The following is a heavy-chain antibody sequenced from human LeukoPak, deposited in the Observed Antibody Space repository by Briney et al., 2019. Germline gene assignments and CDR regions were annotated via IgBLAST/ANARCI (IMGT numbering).Heavy chain of an antibody. J-gene: IGHJ3*02. CDR3: ARVAYYDFWSGYDAFDI. CDR2: IYYSGST. Sequence: PSETLSLTCTVSGGSISSHYWSWIRQPPGKGLEWIGYIYYSGSTNYNPSLKSRVTISVDTSKNQFSLKLSSVTAADTAVYYCARVAYYDFWSGYDAFDIWGQGTMVTVSS. D-gene: IGHD3-3*01. V-gene: IGHV4-59*11. CDR1: GGSISSHY.